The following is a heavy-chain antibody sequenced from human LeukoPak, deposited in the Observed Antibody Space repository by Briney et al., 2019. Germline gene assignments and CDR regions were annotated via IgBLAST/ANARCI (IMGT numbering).Heavy chain of an antibody. CDR1: EYTFTDYY. Sequence: ASVKVSCKASEYTFTDYYIHWVRQAPGQGLEWMGWMNPNSGNTGYAQKFQGRVTMTRNTSISTAYMELSSLRSEDTAVYYCARGDYYYYYMDVWGKGTTVTISS. V-gene: IGHV1-8*02. J-gene: IGHJ6*03. CDR2: MNPNSGNT. CDR3: ARGDYYYYYMDV.